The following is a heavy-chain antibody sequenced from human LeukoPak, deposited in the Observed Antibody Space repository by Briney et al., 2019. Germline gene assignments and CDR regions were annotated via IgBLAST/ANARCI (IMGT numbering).Heavy chain of an antibody. CDR3: ASQGFGTLFDY. CDR2: INHSGST. D-gene: IGHD3/OR15-3a*01. J-gene: IGHJ4*02. CDR1: GGSSSGYY. Sequence: PSETLSLTCAVYGGSSSGYYWSWIRQPPGKGLEWIGEINHSGSTNYNPSLKSRVTISVDTSKNQFSLKLSSVTAADTAVYYCASQGFGTLFDYWGQGTLVTVSS. V-gene: IGHV4-34*01.